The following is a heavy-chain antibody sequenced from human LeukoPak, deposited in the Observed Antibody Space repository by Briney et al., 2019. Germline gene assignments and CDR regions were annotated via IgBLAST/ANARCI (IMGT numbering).Heavy chain of an antibody. CDR1: GFTFSSYA. V-gene: IGHV3-30*01. D-gene: IGHD3-22*01. J-gene: IGHJ4*02. CDR3: ARATYYYDSSGGVDY. Sequence: GRSLRLSCAASGFTFSSYAMHWVRQAPGKGLEWVAVISYDGSNKYYADSVKGRFTISRDNSKNTLYLQINSLRAEDTAVYYCARATYYYDSSGGVDYWGQGTLVTVSS. CDR2: ISYDGSNK.